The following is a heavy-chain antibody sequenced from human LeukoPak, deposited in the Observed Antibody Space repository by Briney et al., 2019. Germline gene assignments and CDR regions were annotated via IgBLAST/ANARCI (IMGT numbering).Heavy chain of an antibody. Sequence: GASVKVSCKASGGTFSSYAISWVRQAPGQGLEWMGWINPNSGGTNYAQKFQGRVTMTRDTSISTAYVELSRLRSDDTAIYYCARDPYNGAYSEGYYYYYMDVWGKGTTVTVSS. V-gene: IGHV1-2*02. CDR1: GGTFSSYA. CDR2: INPNSGGT. CDR3: ARDPYNGAYSEGYYYYYMDV. J-gene: IGHJ6*03. D-gene: IGHD1-1*01.